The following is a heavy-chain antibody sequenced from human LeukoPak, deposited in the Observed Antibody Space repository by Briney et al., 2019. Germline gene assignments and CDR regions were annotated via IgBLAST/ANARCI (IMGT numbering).Heavy chain of an antibody. D-gene: IGHD3-10*01. Sequence: GGSLRLSCAASGFTFSSYAMSWVRQAPGKGLEWVSSISGSGGSIYYADSVKGRLTISRDNSKNTLYLQMNSLRAEDTAVYYCAKEVSGSPNLDYWGQGTLVTVSS. CDR2: ISGSGGSI. CDR1: GFTFSSYA. CDR3: AKEVSGSPNLDY. J-gene: IGHJ4*02. V-gene: IGHV3-23*01.